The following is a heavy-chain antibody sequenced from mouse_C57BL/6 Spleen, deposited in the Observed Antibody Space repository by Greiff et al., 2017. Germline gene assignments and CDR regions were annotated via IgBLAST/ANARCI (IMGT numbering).Heavy chain of an antibody. J-gene: IGHJ3*01. V-gene: IGHV5-4*01. Sequence: EVKLLESGGGLVKPGGSLKLSCAASGFTFSSYAMSWVRQTPEKRLEWVATISDGGSYTYYPDNVKGRFTISRDNAQNNLYLHMSHLKSEDTAMYYCAREGTGKFAYWGQGTLVTVSA. D-gene: IGHD4-1*01. CDR3: AREGTGKFAY. CDR1: GFTFSSYA. CDR2: ISDGGSYT.